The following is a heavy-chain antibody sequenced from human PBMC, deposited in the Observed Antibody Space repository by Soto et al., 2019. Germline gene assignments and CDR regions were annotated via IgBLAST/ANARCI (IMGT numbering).Heavy chain of an antibody. D-gene: IGHD3-9*01. Sequence: ASVKVSCKASGYTFTSYGISWVRQAPGQGLEWMGWISAYNGNTNYAQKLQGRVTMTTDTSTSTAYMELRSLRSDDTAVYYCARGGLRYFDWSTDAFDIRGQGTIVTGSS. CDR2: ISAYNGNT. V-gene: IGHV1-18*01. J-gene: IGHJ3*02. CDR3: ARGGLRYFDWSTDAFDI. CDR1: GYTFTSYG.